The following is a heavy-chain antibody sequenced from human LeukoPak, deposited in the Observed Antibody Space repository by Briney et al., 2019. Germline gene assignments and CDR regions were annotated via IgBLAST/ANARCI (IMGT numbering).Heavy chain of an antibody. D-gene: IGHD1-1*01. CDR1: RFTFNTYW. J-gene: IGHJ4*02. V-gene: IGHV3-74*01. CDR2: IDSDGYST. CDR3: ASEGTTGTTWGPDY. Sequence: AGGSLRLSCAASRFTFNTYWMHWVRQAPGKGLVWVSRIDSDGYSTAYADSVKGRFTISRDNAKNTLYLQMNSLRAEDTAVYYCASEGTTGTTWGPDYWGQGPLVTVSS.